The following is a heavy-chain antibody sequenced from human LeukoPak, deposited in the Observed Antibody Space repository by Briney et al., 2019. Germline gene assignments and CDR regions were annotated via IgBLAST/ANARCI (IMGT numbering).Heavy chain of an antibody. V-gene: IGHV4-59*01. J-gene: IGHJ5*02. CDR2: IYYSGST. Sequence: SETLSLTCTVSGGSISSYYWSWIRRPPGKGLEWIGYIYYSGSTNYNPSLKSRVTISVDTSKNQFSLKLSSVTAADTAVYYCARAGTDEGWFDPWGQGTLVTVSS. CDR3: ARAGTDEGWFDP. D-gene: IGHD1-1*01. CDR1: GGSISSYY.